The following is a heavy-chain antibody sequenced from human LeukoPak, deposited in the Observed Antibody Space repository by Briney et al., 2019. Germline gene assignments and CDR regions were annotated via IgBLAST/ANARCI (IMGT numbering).Heavy chain of an antibody. V-gene: IGHV3-33*01. Sequence: PGRSLRLSCAASRFTFSNYGMHWVRQAPGKGLEWVAVIWYDGSNKYYADSVKGRFTISRDNSKNTLYLQMSSLKASDTAMYYCARLSPEHYDFWSGYYFQWIGHYYYYMDVWGKGTTVTVSS. J-gene: IGHJ6*03. CDR2: IWYDGSNK. CDR3: ARLSPEHYDFWSGYYFQWIGHYYYYMDV. CDR1: RFTFSNYG. D-gene: IGHD3-3*01.